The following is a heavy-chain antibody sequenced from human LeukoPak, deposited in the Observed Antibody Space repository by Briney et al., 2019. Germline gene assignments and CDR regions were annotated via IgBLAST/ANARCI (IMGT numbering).Heavy chain of an antibody. Sequence: GGSLRLSCAASGFTFSSYWMSWVRQAPGKGLEWVANIKQDGSEKYYVDSVKGRFTIPRDNAKNSLYLQMNSLRAEDTAVYYCASSTGKGYHMDVWGKGTTVTVSS. V-gene: IGHV3-7*01. D-gene: IGHD2-15*01. CDR1: GFTFSSYW. J-gene: IGHJ6*03. CDR3: ASSTGKGYHMDV. CDR2: IKQDGSEK.